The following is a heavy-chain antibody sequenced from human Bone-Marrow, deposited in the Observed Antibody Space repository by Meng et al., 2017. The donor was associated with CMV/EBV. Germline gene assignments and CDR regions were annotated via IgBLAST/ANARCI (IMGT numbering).Heavy chain of an antibody. Sequence: QLRLVQSGAEVKKPGASVKVSCKASGYTFTGYYMHWVRQAPGQGLEWMGWINPNSGGTNYAQKLQGRVTMTRDTSISTAYMELSRLRSDDTAVYYCARRRLVGYCSGGSCYGVDYWGQGTLVTVSS. J-gene: IGHJ4*02. D-gene: IGHD2-15*01. V-gene: IGHV1-2*02. CDR3: ARRRLVGYCSGGSCYGVDY. CDR1: GYTFTGYY. CDR2: INPNSGGT.